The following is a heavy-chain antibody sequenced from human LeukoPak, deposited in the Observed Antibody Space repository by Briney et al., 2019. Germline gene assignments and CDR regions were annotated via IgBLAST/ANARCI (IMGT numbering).Heavy chain of an antibody. CDR1: GFTFSSYE. J-gene: IGHJ4*02. CDR3: ARDRRFCSGGDCYLDY. V-gene: IGHV3-48*03. D-gene: IGHD2-15*01. Sequence: PGGSLRLSCAASGFTFSSYEMNWARQAPGKGLEWVSYIGSSGTTLYYADSVKGRFTISRDNAKNSLYLQMNSLRAEDTAVYYCARDRRFCSGGDCYLDYWGRGTLVTVSS. CDR2: IGSSGTTL.